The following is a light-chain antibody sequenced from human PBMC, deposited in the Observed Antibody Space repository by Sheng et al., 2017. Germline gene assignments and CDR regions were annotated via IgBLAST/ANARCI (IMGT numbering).Light chain of an antibody. CDR3: QQYGSSPGFT. V-gene: IGKV3-20*01. CDR1: QSVSRSY. Sequence: EIVLTQSPGTLSLSPGERATLSCRASQSVSRSYLAWYQQKPGQAPRLLIYGASSRATGIPDRFSGSGSGTDFTLTISRLEPEDFAVYYCQQYGSSPGFTFG. CDR2: GAS. J-gene: IGKJ3*01.